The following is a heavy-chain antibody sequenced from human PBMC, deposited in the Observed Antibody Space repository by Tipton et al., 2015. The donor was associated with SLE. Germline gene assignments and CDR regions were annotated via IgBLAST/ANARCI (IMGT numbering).Heavy chain of an antibody. CDR3: ARRGGAAAGPLLGYFQH. J-gene: IGHJ1*01. CDR1: GGSISSSSYY. Sequence: TLSLTCTVSGGSISSSSYYWGWIRQPPGKGLEWIGSIYYSGSTFYNPSLKSRVTISVDTSKNQFSLKLSSVTAADTAVYYCARRGGAAAGPLLGYFQHWGQGTLVTVSS. V-gene: IGHV4-39*01. CDR2: IYYSGST. D-gene: IGHD6-13*01.